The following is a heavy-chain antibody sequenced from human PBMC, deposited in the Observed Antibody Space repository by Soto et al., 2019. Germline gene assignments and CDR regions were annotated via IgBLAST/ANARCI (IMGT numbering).Heavy chain of an antibody. J-gene: IGHJ4*02. CDR1: GGSISSSSYY. CDR2: IYYSGST. CDR3: ASRIAVATYYFDY. Sequence: QLQLQESGPGLVKPSETLSLTCTVSGGSISSSSYYWGWIRQPPGKGLEWIGSIYYSGSTYYNPSLKSRVTISVDTSKNQFSLKLSSVTAADTAVYYCASRIAVATYYFDYWGQGTLVTVSS. V-gene: IGHV4-39*01. D-gene: IGHD6-19*01.